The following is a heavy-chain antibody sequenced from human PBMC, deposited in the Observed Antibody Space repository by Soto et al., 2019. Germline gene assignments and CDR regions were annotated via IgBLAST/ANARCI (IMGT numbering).Heavy chain of an antibody. CDR1: GFTFSNYW. V-gene: IGHV3-74*01. D-gene: IGHD6-19*01. Sequence: EVQLVESGGGLVQPGGSLRLSCAASGFTFSNYWMHWVRQAPGKGLVWVSRINPDGTTINYADSVKGRFTISRDNAKNTLYLHMNSLRAEDTGVYYCSGLPYWGQGTLVTDSS. CDR3: SGLPY. CDR2: INPDGTTI. J-gene: IGHJ4*02.